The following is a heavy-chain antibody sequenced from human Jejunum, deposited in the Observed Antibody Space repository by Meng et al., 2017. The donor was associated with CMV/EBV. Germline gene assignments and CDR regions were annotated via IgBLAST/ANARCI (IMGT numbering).Heavy chain of an antibody. CDR1: GGSMSSGNYY. Sequence: QGQLQGSAPGLVEPSQTLSLPCTVSGGSMSSGNYYWSWIRQPPGKGLEWIGYIHSSGSTYYNPSLRSRLTISVDTSKNQFSLKLSSVTAADTAVYYCARASYGSGSPLGESWFDPWGQGTLVTVSS. CDR3: ARASYGSGSPLGESWFDP. D-gene: IGHD3-10*01. CDR2: IHSSGST. V-gene: IGHV4-30-4*01. J-gene: IGHJ5*02.